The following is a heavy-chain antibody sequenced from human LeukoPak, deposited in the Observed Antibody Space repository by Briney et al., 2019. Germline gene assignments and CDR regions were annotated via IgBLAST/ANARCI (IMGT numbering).Heavy chain of an antibody. V-gene: IGHV4-4*07. CDR2: VYGSGST. J-gene: IGHJ4*02. D-gene: IGHD4-17*01. CDR3: ARARGTTVSVFDY. CDR1: GGSISGNY. Sequence: SETLSLTCTVSGGSISGNYWSWIRQLAGKGLEWIGRVYGSGSTNYNPSLESRVTMSVDTSKNQFSLKLTSVIAADTAVYYCARARGTTVSVFDYWGQGTLVTVSS.